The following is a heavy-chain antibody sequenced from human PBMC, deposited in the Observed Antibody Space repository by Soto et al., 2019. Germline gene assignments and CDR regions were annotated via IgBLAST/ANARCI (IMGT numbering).Heavy chain of an antibody. Sequence: PGESLKISCKGSGYIFTNYWIGWVRQMPGKGLEWMGTIYPGDSDIKFSPSFQGQVTISAGKSISTAYLQWSSLKASDTAIYYCARVLSGWSFDYWGQGTLVTVSS. CDR3: ARVLSGWSFDY. J-gene: IGHJ4*02. CDR2: IYPGDSDI. V-gene: IGHV5-51*01. D-gene: IGHD6-19*01. CDR1: GYIFTNYW.